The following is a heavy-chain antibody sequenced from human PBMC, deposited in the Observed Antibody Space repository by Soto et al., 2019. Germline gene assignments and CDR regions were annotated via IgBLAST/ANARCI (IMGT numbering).Heavy chain of an antibody. CDR3: ARAGYSIGINWFDP. V-gene: IGHV4-34*01. J-gene: IGHJ5*02. D-gene: IGHD4-4*01. CDR2: INHSGST. Sequence: PLETLSLRCAVYGGSFSGYYWRWIRQPPGKGLEWIGEINHSGSTNYNPSLKSRVTISVDTSKNQFSLKLSSVTAADTAVYYCARAGYSIGINWFDPWGQGTLVTVSS. CDR1: GGSFSGYY.